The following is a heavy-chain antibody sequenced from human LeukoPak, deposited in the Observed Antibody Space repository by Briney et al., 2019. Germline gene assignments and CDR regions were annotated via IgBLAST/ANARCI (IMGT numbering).Heavy chain of an antibody. CDR1: GFNLRNYG. Sequence: SGGSLRLSGAASGFNLRNYGMDWVRQVPGKGLEWVAAIWDDGTNKYYAESVKGRFTISRDNAKNSLYLQMNSLRDEDTAVYYCARSRGYSYAGLGEVLDYWGQGTLVTVSS. D-gene: IGHD5-18*01. V-gene: IGHV3-33*01. CDR2: IWDDGTNK. CDR3: ARSRGYSYAGLGEVLDY. J-gene: IGHJ4*02.